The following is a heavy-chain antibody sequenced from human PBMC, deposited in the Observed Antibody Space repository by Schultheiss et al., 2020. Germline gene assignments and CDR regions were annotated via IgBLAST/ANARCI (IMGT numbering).Heavy chain of an antibody. CDR3: ARESTVTNSRALIDY. V-gene: IGHV4-61*01. CDR1: GGSVSSGSYY. J-gene: IGHJ4*02. Sequence: SETLSLTCTVSGGSVSSGSYYWSWIRQPPGKGLEWLGYIYYTGSTNYNPSLKSRVTMSVDTSKNQFSLKLSSVTAADTAVYYCARESTVTNSRALIDYWGQGTLVTVSS. D-gene: IGHD4-17*01. CDR2: IYYTGST.